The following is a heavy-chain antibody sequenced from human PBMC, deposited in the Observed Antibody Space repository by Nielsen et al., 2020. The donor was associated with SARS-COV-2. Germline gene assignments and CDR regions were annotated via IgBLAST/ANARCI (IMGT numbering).Heavy chain of an antibody. V-gene: IGHV4-34*01. Sequence: SETLSLTCAVYGGSFSGYYWSWIRQPPGKGLEWIGEINHSGSTNYNPSLKSRVTISVDTSKNQFSLKLSSVTAADTAVYYCARGGGCSSTSCRNMDVWGKGTTVTVSS. D-gene: IGHD2-2*01. CDR2: INHSGST. CDR1: GGSFSGYY. CDR3: ARGGGCSSTSCRNMDV. J-gene: IGHJ6*03.